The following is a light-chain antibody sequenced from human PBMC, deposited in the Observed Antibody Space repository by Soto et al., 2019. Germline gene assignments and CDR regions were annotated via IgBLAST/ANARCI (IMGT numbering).Light chain of an antibody. J-gene: IGKJ1*01. V-gene: IGKV1-5*01. CDR3: QQYNAYPWT. CDR2: DAS. CDR1: QSISSW. Sequence: DIQMTQSPSTLSASVGDRVSITCRASQSISSWLAWYQQKPGKAPKLLIYDASSLESGVPSRFSGSGSGTEFSLTISSLQPEDFATYYCQQYNAYPWTFGQGPRWIS.